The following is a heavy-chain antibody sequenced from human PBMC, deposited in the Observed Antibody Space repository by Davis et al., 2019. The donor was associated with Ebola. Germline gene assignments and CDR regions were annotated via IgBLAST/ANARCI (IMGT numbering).Heavy chain of an antibody. V-gene: IGHV3-30-3*01. CDR2: ISYDGSNK. CDR3: ARDGNELRIVVVIAILAY. J-gene: IGHJ4*02. CDR1: GFTFSSYA. Sequence: PGGSLRLSCAASGFTFSSYAMHWVRQAPGKGLEWVAVISYDGSNKYYADSVKGRFTISRDNSKNTLYLQMNSLRAEDTAVYYCARDGNELRIVVVIAILAYWGQGTLVTVSS. D-gene: IGHD2-21*01.